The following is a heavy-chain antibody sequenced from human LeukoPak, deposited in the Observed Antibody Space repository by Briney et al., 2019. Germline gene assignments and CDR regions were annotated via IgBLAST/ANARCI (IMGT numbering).Heavy chain of an antibody. J-gene: IGHJ4*02. Sequence: ASVKVSFKASGGTFSSYAITWVRQAPGQGLEWMGWINPNSGGTNYAQKFQGRVTMTRDTSISTAYMELSRLRSDDTAVYYCARVIKPAVEMAALDYWGQGTLVTVSS. CDR2: INPNSGGT. V-gene: IGHV1-2*02. D-gene: IGHD5-24*01. CDR1: GGTFSSYA. CDR3: ARVIKPAVEMAALDY.